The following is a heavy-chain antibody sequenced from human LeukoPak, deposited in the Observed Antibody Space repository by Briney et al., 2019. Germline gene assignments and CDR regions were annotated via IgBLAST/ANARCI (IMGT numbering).Heavy chain of an antibody. D-gene: IGHD3-16*01. CDR2: IYTSGST. CDR3: ARDWGLGPYDAFDI. J-gene: IGHJ3*02. Sequence: SETLSLTCTVSGGSISSYYWSWIRQPAGKGQEWIGRIYTSGSTNYNPSLKSRVTMSVDTSKNQFSLKLSSVTAADTAVYYCARDWGLGPYDAFDIWGQGTMVTVSS. V-gene: IGHV4-4*07. CDR1: GGSISSYY.